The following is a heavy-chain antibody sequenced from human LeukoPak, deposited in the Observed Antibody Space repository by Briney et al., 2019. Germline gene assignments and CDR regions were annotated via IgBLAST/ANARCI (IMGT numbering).Heavy chain of an antibody. Sequence: SETLSLTCTVSGDSISNYYWSWIRQSPGKKLEWIGYMYNRGSTIYNPSLKSRVTISTDTSKNQFSLKLSSVTAADTAVYYCARGRPYSYDYWGQGTLVTVSS. CDR1: GDSISNYY. J-gene: IGHJ4*02. CDR2: MYNRGST. V-gene: IGHV4-59*12. CDR3: ARGRPYSYDY. D-gene: IGHD5-18*01.